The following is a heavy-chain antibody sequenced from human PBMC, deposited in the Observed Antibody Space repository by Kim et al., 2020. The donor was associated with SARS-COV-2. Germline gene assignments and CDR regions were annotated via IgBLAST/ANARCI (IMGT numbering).Heavy chain of an antibody. D-gene: IGHD1-26*01. CDR2: ISSSSSYI. Sequence: GGSLRLSCAASGFTFSSYSMNWVRQAPGKGLEWVSSISSSSSYIYYADSVKGRFTISRDNAKNSPYLQMNSLRAEDTAVYYCARVGIVGATSFDYWGQGTLVTVSS. V-gene: IGHV3-21*01. CDR3: ARVGIVGATSFDY. CDR1: GFTFSSYS. J-gene: IGHJ4*02.